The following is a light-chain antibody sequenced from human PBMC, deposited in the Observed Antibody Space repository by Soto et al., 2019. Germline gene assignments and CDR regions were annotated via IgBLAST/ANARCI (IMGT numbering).Light chain of an antibody. CDR3: QQYGSSPGT. Sequence: EIVLTQSPGTLSLSPGERATLSCRASQSVSSSYLAWYQQKPGQAPRLLSYDASSRATGIPDRFSGSGSGTDFTLTISRLEPEDFAVYYCQQYGSSPGTFGQGTKVEVK. V-gene: IGKV3-20*01. CDR1: QSVSSSY. J-gene: IGKJ1*01. CDR2: DAS.